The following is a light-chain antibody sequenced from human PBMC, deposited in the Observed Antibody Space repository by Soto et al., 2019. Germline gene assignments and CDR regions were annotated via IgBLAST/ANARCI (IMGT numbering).Light chain of an antibody. Sequence: DIQMTQSPSTLSASIGDRVTITFRASQSITTFLAWYQQKPGKAPQILIYDASSLESGVPSRFSGSGSGTEFTLTISNLQPDDFATYYCQQYDNYPLTFGGGTKVDIK. CDR3: QQYDNYPLT. CDR2: DAS. J-gene: IGKJ4*01. CDR1: QSITTF. V-gene: IGKV1-5*01.